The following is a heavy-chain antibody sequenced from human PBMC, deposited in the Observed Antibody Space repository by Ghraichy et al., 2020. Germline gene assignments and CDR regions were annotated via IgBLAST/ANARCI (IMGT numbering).Heavy chain of an antibody. CDR1: GFTFSDSA. J-gene: IGHJ5*02. CDR2: VRSKTNSYAT. D-gene: IGHD6-19*01. Sequence: GGSLRLSCAASGFTFSDSAMHWVRQASGKGLEWVGRVRSKTNSYATAYAASVTGRFTISRDDSKNTAYLQMNSLKTEDTAVYYCTRGSSGSFVFDPWGQGTLVTVSS. V-gene: IGHV3-73*01. CDR3: TRGSSGSFVFDP.